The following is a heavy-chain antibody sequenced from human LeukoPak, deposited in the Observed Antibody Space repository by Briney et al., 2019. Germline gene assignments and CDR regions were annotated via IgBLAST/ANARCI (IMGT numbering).Heavy chain of an antibody. V-gene: IGHV3-74*01. Sequence: GGSLRLSCAASGFTFSIPWMHWVRQAPGKGLVWVSHVTSDGSNTVYADSVKGRFTISRDNAKNTLYLQMNGLRVEDTAVYYCATGSLGQTYFDLWGRGTLVTVSS. J-gene: IGHJ2*01. CDR1: GFTFSIPW. D-gene: IGHD7-27*01. CDR3: ATGSLGQTYFDL. CDR2: VTSDGSNT.